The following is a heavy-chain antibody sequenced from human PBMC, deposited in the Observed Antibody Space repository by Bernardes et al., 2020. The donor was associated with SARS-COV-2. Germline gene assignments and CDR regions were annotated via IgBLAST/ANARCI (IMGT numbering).Heavy chain of an antibody. CDR2: INSDGSST. J-gene: IGHJ5*02. CDR1: GFTFSSHW. Sequence: GGSLRLSCAASGFTFSSHWMHWVRQPPGKGLVWVSRINSDGSSTYCADSVKGRFTISRDKAKNTLYLQMNSLRAEDTAVYYCARDLGYCDNGVCSPWGQGTLVTVSS. D-gene: IGHD2-8*01. V-gene: IGHV3-74*01. CDR3: ARDLGYCDNGVCSP.